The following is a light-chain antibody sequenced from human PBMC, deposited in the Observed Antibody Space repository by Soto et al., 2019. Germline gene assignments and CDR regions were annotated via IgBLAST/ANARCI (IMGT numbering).Light chain of an antibody. CDR2: DVS. CDR1: INDVGSYKY. V-gene: IGLV2-14*01. J-gene: IGLJ2*01. Sequence: QSALTQPASVSGSTGKSITISCTGTINDVGSYKYVSWYQVHPGRAPKLIIYDVSNRPSGVSLRFSGSKSGNTATLTISGLQAEDEADYYCSSYTTISTLLFGGGTKLTVL. CDR3: SSYTTISTLL.